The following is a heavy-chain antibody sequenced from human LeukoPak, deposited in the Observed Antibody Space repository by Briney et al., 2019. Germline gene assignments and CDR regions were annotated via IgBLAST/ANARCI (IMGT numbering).Heavy chain of an antibody. D-gene: IGHD3-22*01. J-gene: IGHJ4*02. Sequence: SETLSLSCTVSGASITTYCRSWIRQPPGKGLEWIGYIYHSGSTKYNPSLKSRVTISVDTSKNQFSLRLSSVTAADTAVYYCARQLYDSSYYPCDYWGQGTLVTVSS. CDR3: ARQLYDSSYYPCDY. CDR2: IYHSGST. CDR1: GASITTYC. V-gene: IGHV4-59*08.